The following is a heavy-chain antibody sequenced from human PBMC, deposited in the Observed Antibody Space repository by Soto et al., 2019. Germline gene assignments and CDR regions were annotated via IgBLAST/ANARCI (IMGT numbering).Heavy chain of an antibody. D-gene: IGHD3-22*01. CDR1: GGTFSSYA. CDR2: IIPIFGTA. J-gene: IGHJ4*02. CDR3: ARIGDDSSGYSYELAY. Sequence: GASVKVSCKASGGTFSSYAISWVRQAPGQGLEWMGGIIPIFGTANYAQKFQGRVTITADESTSTAYMELSSLRSEDTAVYYCARIGDDSSGYSYELAYWGQGTLVTVSS. V-gene: IGHV1-69*13.